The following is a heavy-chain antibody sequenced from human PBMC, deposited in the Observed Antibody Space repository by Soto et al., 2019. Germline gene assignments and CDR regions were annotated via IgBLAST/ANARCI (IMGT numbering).Heavy chain of an antibody. CDR2: ISSSGSTI. Sequence: PGGSLRLSCAASGFTFGSYEMNWVRQAPGKGLEWVSYISSSGSTIYYADSVKGRFTISRDNAKNSLYLQMNSLRAEDTAVYYCASRSIAVTGYFDYWGQGTLVTVSS. D-gene: IGHD6-19*01. V-gene: IGHV3-48*03. CDR1: GFTFGSYE. CDR3: ASRSIAVTGYFDY. J-gene: IGHJ4*02.